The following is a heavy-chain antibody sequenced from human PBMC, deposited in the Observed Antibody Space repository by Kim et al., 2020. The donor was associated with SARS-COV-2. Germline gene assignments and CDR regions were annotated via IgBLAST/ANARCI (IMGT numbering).Heavy chain of an antibody. CDR3: AKVPLPYGAMGFDY. Sequence: GGSLRLSFAASGFTFNSYGMHWVRQAPGKGLEWVAVISFDGSNKFYADSVKGRFTISRDNSKNTLYLQMNSLRVEDTAVYYCAKVPLPYGAMGFDYWGQGTLVTVSS. D-gene: IGHD4-17*01. CDR1: GFTFNSYG. CDR2: ISFDGSNK. J-gene: IGHJ4*02. V-gene: IGHV3-30*18.